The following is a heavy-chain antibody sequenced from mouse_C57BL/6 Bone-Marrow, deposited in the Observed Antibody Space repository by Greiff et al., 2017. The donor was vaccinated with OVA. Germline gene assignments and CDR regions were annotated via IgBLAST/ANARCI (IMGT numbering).Heavy chain of an antibody. D-gene: IGHD2-4*01. Sequence: VQLQQPGAELVKPGASVKLSCKASGYTFTDYEMHWVKQTPVHGLEWIGAIDPETGGTAYNQKFKGKAILTADKSSSTAYMELRSLTSEDSAVYYCNYDPDYWGQGTTLTVSS. CDR2: IDPETGGT. V-gene: IGHV1-15*01. CDR3: NYDPDY. J-gene: IGHJ2*01. CDR1: GYTFTDYE.